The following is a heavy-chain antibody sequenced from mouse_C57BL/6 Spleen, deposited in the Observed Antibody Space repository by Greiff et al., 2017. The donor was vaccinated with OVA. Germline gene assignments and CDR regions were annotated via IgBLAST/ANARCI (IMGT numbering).Heavy chain of an antibody. CDR1: GFTFSSYA. D-gene: IGHD6-1*01. CDR2: ISDGGSYT. J-gene: IGHJ4*01. V-gene: IGHV5-4*03. CDR3: ARGSSNAMDY. Sequence: DVMLVESGGGLVKPGGSLKLSCAASGFTFSSYAMSWVRQTPEKRLEWVATISDGGSYTYYPDNVKGRFTISRDNAKNNLYLQMSHLKSEDTAMYYCARGSSNAMDYWGQGTSVTVSS.